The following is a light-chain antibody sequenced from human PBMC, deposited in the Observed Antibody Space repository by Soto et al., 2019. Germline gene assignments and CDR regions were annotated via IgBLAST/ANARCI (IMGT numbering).Light chain of an antibody. CDR3: HQYYSPPRNT. CDR1: QTLLYTSNKRNY. V-gene: IGKV4-1*01. J-gene: IGKJ2*01. CDR2: WAS. Sequence: DIVMTQSPDSLAVSLGESATINCKSSQTLLYTSNKRNYLAWYQQKPGQPPKLLISWASTRESGVPARFSGSGSGTDFTLTISRLQAEDVAVYYCHQYYSPPRNTFGQGTKVEIK.